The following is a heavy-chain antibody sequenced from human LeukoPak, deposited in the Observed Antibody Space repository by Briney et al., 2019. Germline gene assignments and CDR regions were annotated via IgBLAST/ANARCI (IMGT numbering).Heavy chain of an antibody. D-gene: IGHD6-6*01. CDR2: ISSSSSTI. J-gene: IGHJ4*02. V-gene: IGHV3-48*01. CDR3: ARGRDSSSSYPGY. Sequence: GGSLRLSCAASGFTFSSYSMNWVRQAPGKGLEWVSYISSSSSTIYYADSVKGRFTISRDNAKNSLYLQMNGLRAEDTAVYYCARGRDSSSSYPGYWGQGTLVTVSS. CDR1: GFTFSSYS.